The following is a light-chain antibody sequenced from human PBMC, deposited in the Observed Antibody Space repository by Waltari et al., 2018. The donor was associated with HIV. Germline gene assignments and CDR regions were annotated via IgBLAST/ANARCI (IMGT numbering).Light chain of an antibody. CDR3: YSTDSSGNHRV. V-gene: IGLV3-10*01. CDR2: VDT. Sequence: SYELTQPPSVSVSPGQTARITCSGDALPNNSASWYQQKSGQAPVLVIYVDTKRPSGIPERFSGSSSGTMATLTISGAQVEDEADYYCYSTDSSGNHRVFGGGTKLTVL. J-gene: IGLJ3*02. CDR1: ALPNNS.